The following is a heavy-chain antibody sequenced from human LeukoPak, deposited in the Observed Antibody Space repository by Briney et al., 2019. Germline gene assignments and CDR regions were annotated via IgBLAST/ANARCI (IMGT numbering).Heavy chain of an antibody. J-gene: IGHJ6*03. CDR1: GFTFSSYS. Sequence: GRSLRLSCAASGFTFSSYSMNSVRQAPGHGLEGVSSISSSSSYIYYAASVKCRFTIPKHNAKNSLNLHMNSLRAEPPAVYYCTRDPSSSGWTRYYSYYYMDVWGKGTTVTVSS. D-gene: IGHD6-19*01. CDR2: ISSSSSYI. CDR3: TRDPSSSGWTRYYSYYYMDV. V-gene: IGHV3-21*01.